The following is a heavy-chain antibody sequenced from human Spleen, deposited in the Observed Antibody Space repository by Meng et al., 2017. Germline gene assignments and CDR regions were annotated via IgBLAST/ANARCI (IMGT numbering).Heavy chain of an antibody. V-gene: IGHV4-31*01. CDR2: IYYSGST. CDR3: ASSGWYRGPNYFDY. J-gene: IGHJ4*01. CDR1: GGSINSGDYY. D-gene: IGHD6-19*01. Sequence: QVQVQESGPGLVKPSQTLSLTCTVSGGSINSGDYYWSWSRQHPGKGLEWIGYIYYSGSTYYNPSLKSLVTISVDPSKNQFSLMVSSVTAADTAVYYCASSGWYRGPNYFDYWGQGTLVTVSS.